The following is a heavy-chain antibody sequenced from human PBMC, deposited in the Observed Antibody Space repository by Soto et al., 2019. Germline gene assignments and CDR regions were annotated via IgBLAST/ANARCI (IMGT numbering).Heavy chain of an antibody. D-gene: IGHD2-15*01. Sequence: QVQLQESGPVLVKPSQTLSRTCTVSGGSISSGGYYWRWIRQNPGKGLEWIGYIYYSGSTYYNPSLKSRVTISVDTSKNQFSLKLSSVTAADTAVYYCARVRYCSGGSCYPRFDPWGQGTLVTVSS. V-gene: IGHV4-31*03. J-gene: IGHJ5*02. CDR3: ARVRYCSGGSCYPRFDP. CDR2: IYYSGST. CDR1: GGSISSGGYY.